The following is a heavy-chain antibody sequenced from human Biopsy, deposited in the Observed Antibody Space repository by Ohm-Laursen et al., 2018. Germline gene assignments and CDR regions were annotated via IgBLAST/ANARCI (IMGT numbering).Heavy chain of an antibody. Sequence: SDTLSLTCNVSGGDINNYYWSWIRQPAGKGLEWIGYIYYSVMTNYNPSLQSRVSISVDTSRNQVSLTLSSVTAADTAVYYCARDSGILNYGNFKYYHCYGMGVWGQGTKVTVSS. D-gene: IGHD4-11*01. CDR3: ARDSGILNYGNFKYYHCYGMGV. CDR1: GGDINNYY. J-gene: IGHJ6*02. CDR2: IYYSVMT. V-gene: IGHV4-59*01.